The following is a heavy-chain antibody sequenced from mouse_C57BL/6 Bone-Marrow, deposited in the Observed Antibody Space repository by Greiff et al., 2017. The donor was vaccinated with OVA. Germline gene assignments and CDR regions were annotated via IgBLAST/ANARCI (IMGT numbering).Heavy chain of an antibody. D-gene: IGHD4-1*02. CDR2: ISSGGSYT. CDR1: GFTFSSYG. CDR3: ARHQLGLDY. Sequence: EVQLVESGGDLVKPGGSLKLSCAASGFTFSSYGMSWVRQTPDKRLEWVATISSGGSYTYYPDSVKGRFTISRDNAKNTLYLQMSSLKSEDTAMCYCARHQLGLDYWGQGTTLTVSS. J-gene: IGHJ2*01. V-gene: IGHV5-6*01.